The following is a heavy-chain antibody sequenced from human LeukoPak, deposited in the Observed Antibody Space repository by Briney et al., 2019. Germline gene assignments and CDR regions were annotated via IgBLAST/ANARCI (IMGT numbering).Heavy chain of an antibody. CDR1: GFTFSNTW. J-gene: IGHJ3*02. CDR3: TTGGSVIVAGTRAFDI. Sequence: SGGSLRLSCAASGFTFSNTWMNWVRQAPGKGLEWVGRIKSEIDGGATDYAAPVQDRFTISRDDSQATLYLQMNSLKTEDTAVYYCTTGGSVIVAGTRAFDIWGQGTMVTVSS. V-gene: IGHV3-15*07. CDR2: IKSEIDGGAT. D-gene: IGHD5-12*01.